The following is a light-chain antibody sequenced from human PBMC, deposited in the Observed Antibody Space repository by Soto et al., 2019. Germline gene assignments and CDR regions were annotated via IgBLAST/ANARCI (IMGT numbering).Light chain of an antibody. CDR2: DAN. Sequence: QSALTQPPSASGSPGQSVTISCTGTSSAVGNYNYVSWYQKHPCKAPKLMIYDANKRPSGVPDRFSGSKSGNTAALTVSGLKADDEAEYYCSSYAGVNNLEFGGGTKRTVL. CDR1: SSAVGNYNY. J-gene: IGLJ2*01. V-gene: IGLV2-8*01. CDR3: SSYAGVNNLE.